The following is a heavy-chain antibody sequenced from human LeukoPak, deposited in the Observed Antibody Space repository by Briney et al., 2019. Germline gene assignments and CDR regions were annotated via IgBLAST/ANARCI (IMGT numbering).Heavy chain of an antibody. J-gene: IGHJ4*02. D-gene: IGHD5-24*01. V-gene: IGHV3-64*01. CDR1: GFSFNTYA. Sequence: PGGSLRLSRAASGFSFNTYAMHWVRQAPGKGLEYVSAINYNGDSTYYVNSVKGRFIISRDNSKKTLFLQMGSLRAEDTAVYYCARDSGGDTYNDYFDSWGQGTLVTVSS. CDR3: ARDSGGDTYNDYFDS. CDR2: INYNGDST.